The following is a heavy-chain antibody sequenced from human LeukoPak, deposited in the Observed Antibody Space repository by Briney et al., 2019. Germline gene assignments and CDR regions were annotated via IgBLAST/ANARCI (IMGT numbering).Heavy chain of an antibody. CDR1: GGSISSYY. J-gene: IGHJ4*02. CDR3: AGHHPRNTVDF. CDR2: ISDIGSI. Sequence: SETLSLTCTVSGGSISSYYWSWIRQPPGKGLEWIAYISDIGSINYNPSLKSRVTISLDTSKNQFSLKLSSVTAADAAVYYCAGHHPRNTVDFWGQGTLVAVSS. D-gene: IGHD2-8*02. V-gene: IGHV4-59*08.